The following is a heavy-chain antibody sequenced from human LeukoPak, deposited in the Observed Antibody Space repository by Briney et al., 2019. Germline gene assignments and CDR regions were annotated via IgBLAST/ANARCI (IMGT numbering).Heavy chain of an antibody. V-gene: IGHV3-48*01. J-gene: IGHJ6*02. Sequence: GGSLRLSCAASGFTFSSYSMNWVRQAPGKGLEWVSYISSSSSTIYYADSVKGRFTISRDNSKNTLYLQMNSLRAEDTAVYYCAALPSIYSGYDSPQVYYYYYGMDVWGQGTTVTVSS. D-gene: IGHD5-12*01. CDR3: AALPSIYSGYDSPQVYYYYYGMDV. CDR1: GFTFSSYS. CDR2: ISSSSSTI.